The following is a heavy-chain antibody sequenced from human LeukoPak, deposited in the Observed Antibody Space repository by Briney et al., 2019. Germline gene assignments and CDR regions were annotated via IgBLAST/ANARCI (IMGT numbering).Heavy chain of an antibody. J-gene: IGHJ4*02. CDR1: GFTFSIVW. V-gene: IGHV3-15*01. CDR3: TGNYYGSGSYADFDY. D-gene: IGHD3-10*01. CDR2: IKTKTEGGTT. Sequence: GGSLRLSCAASGFTFSIVWMSWVRQAPGKGLEWVGRIKTKTEGGTTDYAAPVKGRFTISRDDSKNTLYLQMNSLKTEDTAVYYCTGNYYGSGSYADFDYWGQGTLVTVSS.